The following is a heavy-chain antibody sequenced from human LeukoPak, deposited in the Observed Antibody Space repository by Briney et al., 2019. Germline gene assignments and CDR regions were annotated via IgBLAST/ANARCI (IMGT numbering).Heavy chain of an antibody. CDR2: ISGSGGST. D-gene: IGHD6-13*01. CDR1: GFTFSSYA. Sequence: GGSLRLPCAASGFTFSSYAMSWVRQAPGKGLEWVSAISGSGGSTYYADSVKGRFTISRDNSKNTLYLQMNSLRAEDTAVYYCAKGSSSWYESLDYYYGMDVWGQGTTVTVSS. J-gene: IGHJ6*02. CDR3: AKGSSSWYESLDYYYGMDV. V-gene: IGHV3-23*01.